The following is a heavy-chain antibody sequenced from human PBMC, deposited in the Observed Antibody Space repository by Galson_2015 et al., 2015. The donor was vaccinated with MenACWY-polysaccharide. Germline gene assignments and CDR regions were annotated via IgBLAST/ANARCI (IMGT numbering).Heavy chain of an antibody. CDR2: IKKDGSEK. CDR1: GFTFSSYW. V-gene: IGHV3-7*01. CDR3: ARGHYGMDV. J-gene: IGHJ6*02. Sequence: SLRLSCAASGFTFSSYWMIWVRQAPGKGLEWVANIKKDGSEKYYVDSVKGRFTISRDNALYLQMNSLRAEDTAVYFCARGHYGMDVWGQGTTVTVSS.